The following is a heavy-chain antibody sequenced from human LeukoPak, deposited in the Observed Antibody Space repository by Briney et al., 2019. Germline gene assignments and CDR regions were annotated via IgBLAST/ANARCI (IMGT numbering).Heavy chain of an antibody. Sequence: SDTLSLICALYGEPFSVYYWSGIPHPPGKGLEWIGEINDSGSTKYNPSLKSRVTISVDTTKNQFSLKLSSVTAAETAVYYCGRGLDSGYDYGVDYWGQGTLVTVSS. V-gene: IGHV4-34*01. D-gene: IGHD5-12*01. J-gene: IGHJ4*02. CDR2: INDSGST. CDR3: GRGLDSGYDYGVDY. CDR1: GEPFSVYY.